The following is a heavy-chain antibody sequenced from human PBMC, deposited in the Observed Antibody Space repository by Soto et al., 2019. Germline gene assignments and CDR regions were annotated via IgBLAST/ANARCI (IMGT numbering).Heavy chain of an antibody. J-gene: IGHJ3*02. D-gene: IGHD6-19*01. CDR3: ARAGSGWYHEAFEI. V-gene: IGHV4-30-4*01. CDR2: IYYSGST. Sequence: QVQLQESGPGLVKPSQTLSLTCTVSGGSISSGDYSWSWIRQPPGKGLEWTGYIYYSGSTYYNPSLTRRVTISIDTSKNQLSLKLSSVTAAATAVYYCARAGSGWYHEAFEIWGQGTMVTVSS. CDR1: GGSISSGDYS.